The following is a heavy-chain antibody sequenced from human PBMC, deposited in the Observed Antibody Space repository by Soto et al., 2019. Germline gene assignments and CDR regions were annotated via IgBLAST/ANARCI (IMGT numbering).Heavy chain of an antibody. CDR3: ARMGGGTIFGVVITVYFDY. CDR1: GGSFGGYY. Sequence: PSETLSLTCAVYGGSFGGYYWSWIRQPPGKGLEWIGEINHSGSTNYNPSLKSRVTISVDTSKNQFSLKLSSVTAADTAVYYCARMGGGTIFGVVITVYFDYWGQGTLVTVSS. V-gene: IGHV4-34*01. D-gene: IGHD3-3*01. J-gene: IGHJ4*02. CDR2: INHSGST.